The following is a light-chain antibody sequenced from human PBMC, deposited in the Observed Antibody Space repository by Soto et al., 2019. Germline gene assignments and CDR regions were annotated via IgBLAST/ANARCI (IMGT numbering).Light chain of an antibody. CDR1: NLGDRY. J-gene: IGLJ2*01. CDR3: QTWDGGTRVI. V-gene: IGLV3-1*01. Sequence: SYELTQPPSVSVSPGQTATITCSGDNLGDRYAYWYQQKPGRSPIVVIYQDRKRPSEMPERFSGSNSGNTATLTISGTQAMDEADYYCQTWDGGTRVIFGGGTKVTVL. CDR2: QDR.